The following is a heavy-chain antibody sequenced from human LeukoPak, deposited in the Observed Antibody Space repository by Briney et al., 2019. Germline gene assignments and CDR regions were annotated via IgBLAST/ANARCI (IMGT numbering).Heavy chain of an antibody. J-gene: IGHJ4*02. D-gene: IGHD3-10*01. Sequence: PSETLSLTCTVSGGSISSYYWGWIRQPPGKGLEWIGSIYYSGSTYYNPSLKSRVTISVDTSKNQFSLKLSSVTAADTAVYYCARDQGLTYYYGSGSYIVGYFDYWGQGTLVTVSS. V-gene: IGHV4-39*02. CDR3: ARDQGLTYYYGSGSYIVGYFDY. CDR1: GGSISSYY. CDR2: IYYSGST.